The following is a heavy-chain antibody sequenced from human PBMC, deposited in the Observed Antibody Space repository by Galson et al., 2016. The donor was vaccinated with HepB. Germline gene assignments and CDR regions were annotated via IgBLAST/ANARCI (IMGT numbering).Heavy chain of an antibody. Sequence: SLRLSCAVSGFSFSSHSMSWVRQAXXKGLXXVSSITSHIYYAXSVKGRXTISRDNAKNSLYLKMNSLRAEDTAVYYCARDSGYCSKIDCRGDAFDIWGQGTMVTVSS. CDR1: GFSFSSHS. J-gene: IGHJ3*02. CDR2: ITSHI. D-gene: IGHD2-2*01. CDR3: ARDSGYCSKIDCRGDAFDI. V-gene: IGHV3-21*01.